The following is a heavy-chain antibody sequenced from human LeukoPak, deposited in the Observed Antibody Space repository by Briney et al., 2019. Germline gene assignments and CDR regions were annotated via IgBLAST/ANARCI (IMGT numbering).Heavy chain of an antibody. D-gene: IGHD3-3*01. Sequence: ATVKVSCKASGYTFTGYYMHWVRQAPGQGLEWMGWINPNSGGTNYAQKLQGRVTMTRDTSISTAYMELSRLRSDDTAVYYCARPIYDFWSGYSKGYFQHWGQGTLVTVSS. CDR3: ARPIYDFWSGYSKGYFQH. CDR1: GYTFTGYY. V-gene: IGHV1-2*02. CDR2: INPNSGGT. J-gene: IGHJ1*01.